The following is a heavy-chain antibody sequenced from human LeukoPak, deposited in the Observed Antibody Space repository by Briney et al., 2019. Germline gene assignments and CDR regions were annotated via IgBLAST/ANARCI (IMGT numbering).Heavy chain of an antibody. CDR2: ISHSGST. CDR3: ARGYTYYYDSSGYRFDY. CDR1: GGSFSGYY. V-gene: IGHV4-34*01. Sequence: SETLSLTCAVYGGSFSGYYWSWIRQPPGKGLEWIGEISHSGSTNYNPSLKSRVTISVDTSKNQFSLKLSSVTAADTAVYYCARGYTYYYDSSGYRFDYWGQGTLVTVSS. J-gene: IGHJ4*02. D-gene: IGHD3-22*01.